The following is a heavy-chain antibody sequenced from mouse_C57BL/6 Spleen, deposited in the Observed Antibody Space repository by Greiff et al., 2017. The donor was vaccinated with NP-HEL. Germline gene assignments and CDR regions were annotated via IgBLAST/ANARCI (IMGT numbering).Heavy chain of an antibody. Sequence: VQLQQSGAELVRPGASVKLSCTASGFNIKDDYMHWVKQRPEQGLEWIGWIDPENGDTEYASKFQGKATITADTSSNTAYLQLSSLTSEDTAVYYCTRDYDERAWFAYWGQGTLVTVSA. J-gene: IGHJ3*01. CDR3: TRDYDERAWFAY. V-gene: IGHV14-4*01. CDR2: IDPENGDT. CDR1: GFNIKDDY. D-gene: IGHD2-4*01.